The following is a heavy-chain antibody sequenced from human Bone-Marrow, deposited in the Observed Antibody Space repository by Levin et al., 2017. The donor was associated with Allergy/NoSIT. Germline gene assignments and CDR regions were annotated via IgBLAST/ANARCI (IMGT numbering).Heavy chain of an antibody. D-gene: IGHD6-19*01. CDR1: GFTFSGSV. Sequence: GGSLRLSCTASGFTFSGSVMHWVRQAPGKGLEWVTVISYDGSGEQYADSVKGRSTISRDNAKNTLYLQMNSLGSEDTAVYDCAKERGSSGRAGWFDPWGQGTLVTVSS. CDR3: AKERGSSGRAGWFDP. J-gene: IGHJ5*02. CDR2: ISYDGSGE. V-gene: IGHV3-30*01.